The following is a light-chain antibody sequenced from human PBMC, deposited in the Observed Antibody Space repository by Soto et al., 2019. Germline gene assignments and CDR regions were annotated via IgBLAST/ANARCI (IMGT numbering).Light chain of an antibody. CDR2: EVT. Sequence: QSALTQPPSASGSPRQSVTISCTGTSSDVGSYNYVSWYQQHPGKAPKLLIYEVTKRPSGVPDRFSGSESGNTASLTVSGLQDEDEADFYCSSYAGSNNVVFGGGTELTVL. V-gene: IGLV2-8*01. CDR1: SSDVGSYNY. CDR3: SSYAGSNNVV. J-gene: IGLJ2*01.